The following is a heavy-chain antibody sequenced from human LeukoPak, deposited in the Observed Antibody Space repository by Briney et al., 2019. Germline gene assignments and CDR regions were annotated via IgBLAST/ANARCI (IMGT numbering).Heavy chain of an antibody. CDR2: ISYDGSNK. CDR3: ARDAVSYDFWSGRGAFDI. V-gene: IGHV3-30-3*01. Sequence: GGSLRLSCAASGFTFSSYAMHWVRQAPGKGLEWVAVISYDGSNKYYADSVKGRFTISRDNSKSTLYLQMNSLRAEDTAVYYCARDAVSYDFWSGRGAFDIWGQGTMVTVSS. CDR1: GFTFSSYA. J-gene: IGHJ3*02. D-gene: IGHD3-3*01.